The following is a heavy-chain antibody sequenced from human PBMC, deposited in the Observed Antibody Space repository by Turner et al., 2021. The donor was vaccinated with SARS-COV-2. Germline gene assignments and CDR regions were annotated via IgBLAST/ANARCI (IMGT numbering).Heavy chain of an antibody. D-gene: IGHD1-26*01. Sequence: QLQLQESGPGLLRPSETLSLTCTVPSGSIRTPTYYWGWIRRPPGKGLEWIGSVHYTGRTYYNPSLKGRVTVSIDTPKNQFSLKLSSVTAADTAVYYCARGGWSDYVESTPFDIWGQGTVVTISS. CDR2: VHYTGRT. V-gene: IGHV4-39*01. CDR3: ARGGWSDYVESTPFDI. J-gene: IGHJ3*02. CDR1: SGSIRTPTYY.